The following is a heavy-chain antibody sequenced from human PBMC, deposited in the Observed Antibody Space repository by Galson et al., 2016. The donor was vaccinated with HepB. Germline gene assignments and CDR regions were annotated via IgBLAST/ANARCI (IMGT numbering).Heavy chain of an antibody. D-gene: IGHD2-15*01. CDR1: GDSISSSNW. J-gene: IGHJ4*02. CDR3: ASNRAYKYCGGGSCHQQYYFDY. V-gene: IGHV4-4*02. Sequence: ETLSLTCAVSGDSISSSNWWTWVRQSPGKGLEWIGEIYHSEGSYYNPSLKSRVTISVDKSKNQFSLNLTSVTAADTAVYYCASNRAYKYCGGGSCHQQYYFDYWGQGTLVTVSS. CDR2: IYHSEGS.